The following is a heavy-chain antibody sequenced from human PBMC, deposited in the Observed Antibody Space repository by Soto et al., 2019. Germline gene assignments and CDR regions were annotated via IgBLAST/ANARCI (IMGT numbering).Heavy chain of an antibody. V-gene: IGHV4-31*03. CDR2: IYYSGST. Sequence: SETLSLTCTVSGGSISSGGYYWSWIRRHPGKGLEWIGYIYYSGSTYYNPSPKSRVTISVDTSKNQFSLKLSSVTAADTAVYYCARGDHYYYYGMDVWGQGTTVTVSS. CDR1: GGSISSGGYY. J-gene: IGHJ6*02. CDR3: ARGDHYYYYGMDV.